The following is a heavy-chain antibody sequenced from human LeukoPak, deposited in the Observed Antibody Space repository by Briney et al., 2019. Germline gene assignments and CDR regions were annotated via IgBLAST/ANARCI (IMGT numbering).Heavy chain of an antibody. V-gene: IGHV3-74*03. Sequence: GGSLRLSRAPSQFTWMHWVRQPPGKGLVWVSRMNSDGSNIAYADSVKGRFTISRDNAKNTLYLQMNSLRAEDTAVYYCVGNTYGWLESWGQGTLVTVSS. CDR3: VGNTYGWLES. D-gene: IGHD5-18*01. CDR2: MNSDGSNI. CDR1: QFTW. J-gene: IGHJ4*02.